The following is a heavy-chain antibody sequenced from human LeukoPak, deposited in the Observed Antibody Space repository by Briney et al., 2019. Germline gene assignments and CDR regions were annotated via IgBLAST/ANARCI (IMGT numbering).Heavy chain of an antibody. CDR3: AREGYSYGSDAFDI. CDR1: GYTFTSYD. V-gene: IGHV1-8*03. CDR2: MNPNSGNT. D-gene: IGHD5-18*01. Sequence: ASVKVSCKASGYTFTSYDINWVRQATGQGLEWMGWMNPNSGNTGYAQKFQGRVTITRNTSISTAYMELSSLRSEDTAVYYCAREGYSYGSDAFDIWGQGTMVTASS. J-gene: IGHJ3*02.